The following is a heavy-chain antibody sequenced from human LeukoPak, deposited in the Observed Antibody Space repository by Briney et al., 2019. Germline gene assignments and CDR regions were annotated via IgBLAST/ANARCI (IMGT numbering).Heavy chain of an antibody. J-gene: IGHJ6*04. Sequence: GGSLRLSCAASEFTFSSYAMSWVRQAPGKGLEWVSAISGSGGSTYYADSVKGRFTISRDNSKNTLYLQMNSLRAEDTAVYYCAKWYGSGSYSPRGMDVWGKGTTVTVSS. CDR2: ISGSGGST. CDR1: EFTFSSYA. D-gene: IGHD3-10*01. CDR3: AKWYGSGSYSPRGMDV. V-gene: IGHV3-23*01.